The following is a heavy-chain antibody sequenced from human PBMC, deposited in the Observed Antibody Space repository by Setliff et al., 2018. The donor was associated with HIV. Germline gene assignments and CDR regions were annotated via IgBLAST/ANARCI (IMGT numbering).Heavy chain of an antibody. CDR2: INTGNGNT. Sequence: SVKVSCKASGYPFSQYPMHWVRQAPGQRPEWMGWINTGNGNTKYSQIFRDRVTFTRDTSADTVYMEVSSLRSEDTAVYYCARDRCNSVACYLYNWFDPWGQGTLVTVAS. J-gene: IGHJ5*02. V-gene: IGHV1-3*04. D-gene: IGHD2-2*01. CDR3: ARDRCNSVACYLYNWFDP. CDR1: GYPFSQYP.